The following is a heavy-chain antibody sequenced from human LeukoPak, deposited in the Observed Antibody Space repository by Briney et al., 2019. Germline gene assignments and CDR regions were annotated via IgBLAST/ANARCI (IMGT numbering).Heavy chain of an antibody. CDR2: INPNSGGT. CDR1: GYTFTGYY. CDR3: ARLEPKNRSGYYTYGMDV. Sequence: ASVKVSCKASGYTFTGYYMHWVRQAPGQGLEWMGWINPNSGGTNYAQKFQGRVTMTRDTSISTAYMELSRLRSDDTAVYYCARLEPKNRSGYYTYGMDVWGQGTTVTVSS. V-gene: IGHV1-2*02. D-gene: IGHD3-22*01. J-gene: IGHJ6*02.